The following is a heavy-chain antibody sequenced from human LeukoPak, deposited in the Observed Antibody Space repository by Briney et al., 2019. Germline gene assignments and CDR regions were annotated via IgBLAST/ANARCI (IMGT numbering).Heavy chain of an antibody. CDR3: AKDGGQWLVPYYFDY. D-gene: IGHD6-19*01. CDR2: IRYDGSNK. J-gene: IGHJ4*02. V-gene: IGHV3-30*02. CDR1: GFTFSSYG. Sequence: GGSLRLSCAASGFTFSSYGMHWVRQAPGKGLEWVAFIRYDGSNKYYADSVKGRFTISRDNSKNTLYLQMNSLRAEDTALYYCAKDGGQWLVPYYFDYWGQGTLVTVSS.